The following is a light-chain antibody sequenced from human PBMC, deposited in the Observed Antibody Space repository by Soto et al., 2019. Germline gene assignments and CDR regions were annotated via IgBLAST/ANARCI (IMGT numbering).Light chain of an antibody. CDR3: LLSYSVLWKV. CDR2: DTR. Sequence: QTVVTQEPSLTVSPGGTGTLTCGSGTGAVTSGHYPYWFQLKPGQAPRTLIYDTRHKHSWTPARFSGSLLGCKAALTLSGAQPEDEAEYYCLLSYSVLWKVFGGGTKLTV. CDR1: TGAVTSGHY. V-gene: IGLV7-46*01. J-gene: IGLJ2*01.